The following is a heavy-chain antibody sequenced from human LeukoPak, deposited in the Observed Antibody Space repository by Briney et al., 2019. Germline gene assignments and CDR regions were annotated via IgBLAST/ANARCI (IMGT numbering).Heavy chain of an antibody. CDR3: ARDSRLYSSGWYPVLNYYYYGMDV. CDR2: IWYDGSNK. Sequence: GGSLRLSCAASGFTFSSYGMHWVRQAPGKGLEWVAVIWYDGSNKYYADSVKGRFTISRDNSKNTLYLQMNSLGAEDTAVYYCARDSRLYSSGWYPVLNYYYYGMDVWGQGTTVTVSS. J-gene: IGHJ6*02. CDR1: GFTFSSYG. V-gene: IGHV3-33*01. D-gene: IGHD6-19*01.